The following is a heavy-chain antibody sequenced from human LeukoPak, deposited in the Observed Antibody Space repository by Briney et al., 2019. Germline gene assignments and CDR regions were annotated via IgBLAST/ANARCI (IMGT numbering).Heavy chain of an antibody. J-gene: IGHJ4*02. Sequence: GGSLRLSCAASGFTFSNAWMSWVRQAPGKGLEWVGRIKSKTDGGTTDYAAPVKGRFTISGDDSKNTLYLQMNSLKTEDTAVYYCTTGYYCGGDCYHRDYWGQGTLVTVSS. D-gene: IGHD2-21*02. CDR1: GFTFSNAW. CDR3: TTGYYCGGDCYHRDY. CDR2: IKSKTDGGTT. V-gene: IGHV3-15*01.